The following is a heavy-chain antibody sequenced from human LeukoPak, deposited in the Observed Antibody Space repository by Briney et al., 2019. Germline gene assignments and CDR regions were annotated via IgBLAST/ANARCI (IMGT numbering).Heavy chain of an antibody. CDR2: IWYEADNQ. Sequence: PGGSLRLSCAASGFTFSSYGMHWVRQAPGKGLEWVAIIWYEADNQYYADSVKGRFTISRDSSNNMLYLQMNSLRVEDTAVYYCARERDPYGDYIIDAFDIWGRGTMVTVSS. CDR3: ARERDPYGDYIIDAFDI. D-gene: IGHD4-17*01. J-gene: IGHJ3*02. V-gene: IGHV3-33*01. CDR1: GFTFSSYG.